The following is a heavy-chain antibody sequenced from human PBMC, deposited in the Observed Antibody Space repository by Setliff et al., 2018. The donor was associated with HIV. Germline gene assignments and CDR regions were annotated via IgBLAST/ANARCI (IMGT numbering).Heavy chain of an antibody. CDR1: GGSFNDYY. CDR2: IDHSGST. CDR3: ARHSPSDY. J-gene: IGHJ4*02. V-gene: IGHV4-34*01. Sequence: PSETLSLTCAVYGGSFNDYYWTWIRQPPGKGLEWIGEIDHSGSTKYHASLKSRVTISVDTSKNQFSLKLSSVPAADTAVYYCARHSPSDYWGQGTLVTVSS.